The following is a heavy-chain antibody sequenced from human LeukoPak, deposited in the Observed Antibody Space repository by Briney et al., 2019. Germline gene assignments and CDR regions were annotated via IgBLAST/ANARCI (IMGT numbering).Heavy chain of an antibody. Sequence: GGPLRLSCAASGFTFSSYWMHWVRQAPGKGLVWVSRNGSSTPYADSVKGRFTISRDNAKNTLYLQMNSLRAEDTAVYYCARSNHGCHDYWGQGTLVTVSS. J-gene: IGHJ4*02. CDR3: ARSNHGCHDY. V-gene: IGHV3-74*01. D-gene: IGHD4-11*01. CDR1: GFTFSSYW. CDR2: NGSST.